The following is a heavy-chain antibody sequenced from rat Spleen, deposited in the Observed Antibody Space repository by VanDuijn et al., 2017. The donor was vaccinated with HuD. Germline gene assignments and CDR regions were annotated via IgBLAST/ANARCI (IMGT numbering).Heavy chain of an antibody. J-gene: IGHJ2*01. Sequence: QVQLKESGPGLVQPSQTLSLTCTVSGFSLISYAVNWVRQPPGKGLEWMGVIWGNGNTNYTSALKSRLSISRDTSKSQVFLKMNSLQTEDTAMYFCARASFDYWGQGVMVTVSS. V-gene: IGHV2-13*01. CDR1: GFSLISYA. CDR3: ARASFDY. CDR2: IWGNGNT.